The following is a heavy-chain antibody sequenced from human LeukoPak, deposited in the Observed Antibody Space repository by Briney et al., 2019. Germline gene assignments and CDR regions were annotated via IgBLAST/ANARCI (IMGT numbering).Heavy chain of an antibody. Sequence: GESLKISCKGSGYSFTSYWIGWVRQMPGKGLEWMGIIYPGDSDTRYSPSFQGQVTISADKSISTAYLQWSSLKASDTAMYYCARQGSLPLRGYYYYYMDVWGKGTTVTVSS. CDR3: ARQGSLPLRGYYYYYMDV. V-gene: IGHV5-51*01. CDR1: GYSFTSYW. D-gene: IGHD6-13*01. CDR2: IYPGDSDT. J-gene: IGHJ6*03.